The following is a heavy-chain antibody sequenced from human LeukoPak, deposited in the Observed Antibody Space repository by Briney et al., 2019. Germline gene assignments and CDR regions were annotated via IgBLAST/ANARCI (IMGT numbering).Heavy chain of an antibody. D-gene: IGHD3-22*01. CDR1: GFSFSSYA. V-gene: IGHV3-23*01. Sequence: GGSLKLSCEASGFSFSSYAMNWIRQAPGGGLEWVSAISHNGDTIYYAYSVKGRYTISRDDSKNTLYLQMNSLRAEDTALYYCARWLSSYEYWGQGTLVTVSS. CDR3: ARWLSSYEY. J-gene: IGHJ4*02. CDR2: ISHNGDTI.